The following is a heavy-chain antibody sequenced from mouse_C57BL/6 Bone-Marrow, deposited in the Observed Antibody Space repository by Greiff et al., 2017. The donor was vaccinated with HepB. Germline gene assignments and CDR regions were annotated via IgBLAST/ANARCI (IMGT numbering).Heavy chain of an antibody. D-gene: IGHD4-1*01. CDR2: IRSKSNNYAT. Sequence: VQLQQSGGGLVQPKGSLKLSCAASGFSFNTYAMNWVRQAPGKGLEWVARIRSKSNNYATYYADSVKDRFTISRDDSESMLYLQMNNLKTEDTAMYYCVSNWEGGDYWGQGTTLTVSS. CDR1: GFSFNTYA. V-gene: IGHV10-1*01. CDR3: VSNWEGGDY. J-gene: IGHJ2*01.